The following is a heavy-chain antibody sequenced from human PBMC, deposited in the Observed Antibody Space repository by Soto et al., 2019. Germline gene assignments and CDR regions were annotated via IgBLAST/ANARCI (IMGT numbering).Heavy chain of an antibody. V-gene: IGHV3-23*01. J-gene: IGHJ4*02. CDR3: ARLGSGSYYDY. Sequence: EVQLLESGGGLVQPGGSLRLSCAASGFTFSSYAMRWVRQAPVKGLEWVSAISGSGGSTYYADSVKGRFTISRDNSKNTRYLQMNSLRAEDTAVYYCARLGSGSYYDYWGQGTLVTVSS. CDR2: ISGSGGST. CDR1: GFTFSSYA. D-gene: IGHD1-26*01.